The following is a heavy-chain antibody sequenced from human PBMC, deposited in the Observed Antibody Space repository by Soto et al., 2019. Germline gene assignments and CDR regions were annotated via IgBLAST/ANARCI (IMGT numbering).Heavy chain of an antibody. D-gene: IGHD3-10*01. CDR2: IYPGDSDT. Sequence: PGESLKISCKGSGYSFTTYWIACVRQMPGKGLEWVGIIYPGDSDTRYSPSFEGHVTISVDKSISTAFLQWKSLKASDNAIYYCARHSTSAPTDYWGQGTLVTVS. V-gene: IGHV5-51*01. CDR1: GYSFTTYW. J-gene: IGHJ4*01. CDR3: ARHSTSAPTDY.